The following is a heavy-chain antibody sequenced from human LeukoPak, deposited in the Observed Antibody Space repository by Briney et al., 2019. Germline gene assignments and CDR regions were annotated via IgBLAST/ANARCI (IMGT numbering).Heavy chain of an antibody. CDR3: ARDLKRGYSSGRYSWGTGSSNDY. D-gene: IGHD6-19*01. CDR1: GYTLTELS. V-gene: IGHV1-24*01. Sequence: ASVKVSCKVSGYTLTELSMHWVRQAPGKGLEWMGGFDPEDGETIYAQKFQGRVTMTTDTSTSTAYMELRSLRSDDTAVYYCARDLKRGYSSGRYSWGTGSSNDYWGQGTLVTVSS. CDR2: FDPEDGET. J-gene: IGHJ4*02.